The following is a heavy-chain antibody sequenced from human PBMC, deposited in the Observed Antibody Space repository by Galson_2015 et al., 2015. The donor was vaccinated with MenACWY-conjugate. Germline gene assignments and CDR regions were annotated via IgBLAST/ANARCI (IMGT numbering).Heavy chain of an antibody. D-gene: IGHD1-26*01. CDR3: ATGGGNYFGPIGGLFDY. CDR1: GFMFSSYA. Sequence: SLRLSCAASGFMFSSYAMSWVRQAPGKGLEWVSTISGSGDSTYYADSVKGGSTISRDHSKNTLYLHMNSLRAEDTAVYYCATGGGNYFGPIGGLFDYWGQGTLVTVSS. CDR2: ISGSGDST. V-gene: IGHV3-23*01. J-gene: IGHJ4*02.